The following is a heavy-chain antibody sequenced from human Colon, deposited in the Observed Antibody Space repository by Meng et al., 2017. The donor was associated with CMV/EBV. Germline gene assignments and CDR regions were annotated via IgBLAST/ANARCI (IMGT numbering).Heavy chain of an antibody. D-gene: IGHD3-10*01. CDR2: IFQSGST. V-gene: IGHV4-39*07. CDR1: GGSVSSSSYY. Sequence: SETLSLTCSVSGGSVSSSSYYWGWIRQPPGKGLEWIGSIFQSGSTYYNPSLKSRATISTDTSKNQVYLRLSSVTAADAAVYYCARDGEGGDDVFEYWGQGILVTVSS. J-gene: IGHJ4*02. CDR3: ARDGEGGDDVFEY.